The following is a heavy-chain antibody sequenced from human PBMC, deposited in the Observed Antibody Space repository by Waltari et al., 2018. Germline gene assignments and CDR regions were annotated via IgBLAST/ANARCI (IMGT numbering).Heavy chain of an antibody. V-gene: IGHV1-18*01. CDR2: ISAYNGNT. CDR3: ARQRCGGDCPPYRTYYYGMDV. J-gene: IGHJ6*02. Sequence: QVQLVQSGAEVKKPGASVKVSCKASGYTFTSYGISWVRQAPGQGLEWMGWISAYNGNTTYAQKLQGRVTMTTDTSTSTAYMELRSLRSDDTAVYYCARQRCGGDCPPYRTYYYGMDVWGQGTTVTVSS. CDR1: GYTFTSYG. D-gene: IGHD2-21*01.